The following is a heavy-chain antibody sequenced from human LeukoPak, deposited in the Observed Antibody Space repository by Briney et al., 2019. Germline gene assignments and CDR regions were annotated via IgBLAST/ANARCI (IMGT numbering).Heavy chain of an antibody. J-gene: IGHJ5*02. V-gene: IGHV1-69*01. D-gene: IGHD2-2*01. CDR1: GGTFSSYA. CDR3: ARAGSPVVPASFNSDWFDP. CDR2: IIPIFGTA. Sequence: ASVTVSCKASGGTFSSYAISWVRQAPGQGLEWMGGIIPIFGTANYAQKFQGRVTITADESTSTAYMELSSLRSEDTAVYYCARAGSPVVPASFNSDWFDPWGQGTLVTVSS.